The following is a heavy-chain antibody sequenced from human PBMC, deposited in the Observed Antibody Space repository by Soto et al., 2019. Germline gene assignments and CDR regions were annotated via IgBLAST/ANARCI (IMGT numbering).Heavy chain of an antibody. Sequence: VGSLRLSCAASGFTFSSYSMNWVRQAPGKGLEWVSSISSSSSYIYYADSVKGRFTISRDNAKNSLYLQMNSLRAEDTAVYYCARDTNLGAGYYYYWGQGTLVTVSS. CDR2: ISSSSSYI. D-gene: IGHD3-9*01. J-gene: IGHJ4*02. V-gene: IGHV3-21*01. CDR1: GFTFSSYS. CDR3: ARDTNLGAGYYYY.